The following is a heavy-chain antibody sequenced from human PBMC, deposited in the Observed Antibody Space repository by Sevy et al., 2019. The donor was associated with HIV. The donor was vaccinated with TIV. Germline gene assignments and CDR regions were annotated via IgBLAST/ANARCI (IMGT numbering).Heavy chain of an antibody. CDR3: AREGPYSGSDAFDI. D-gene: IGHD6-6*01. CDR1: GGSISSYY. CDR2: IYYSGST. Sequence: SETLSLTCTVSGGSISSYYWSWIRQPPGKGLEWIGYIYYSGSTNYNPSLKSRVTISVDTSKNQFSLKLSSVTAADTAVYYCAREGPYSGSDAFDIWGQGTMVTVSS. V-gene: IGHV4-59*01. J-gene: IGHJ3*02.